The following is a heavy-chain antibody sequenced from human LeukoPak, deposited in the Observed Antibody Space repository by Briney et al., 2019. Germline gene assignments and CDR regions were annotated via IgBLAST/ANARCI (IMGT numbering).Heavy chain of an antibody. CDR1: GRPFTTYE. D-gene: IGHD1-14*01. J-gene: IGHJ5*02. V-gene: IGHV1-8*01. Sequence: GASVKLSCKSSGRPFTTYETNCVRQADGQAREWMGWVQPDNGYADYAQKVHGRVTMTSDTSISTAYMELSSLRSDDTAVYFCARGPRNDPWGQGTLVTVSS. CDR2: VQPDNGYA. CDR3: ARGPRNDP.